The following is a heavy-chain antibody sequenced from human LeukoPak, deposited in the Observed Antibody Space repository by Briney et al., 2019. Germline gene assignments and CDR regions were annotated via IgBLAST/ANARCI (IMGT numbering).Heavy chain of an antibody. D-gene: IGHD6-19*01. CDR2: ISPDGRNI. Sequence: GGSLRLSCAASGFTFSTYWMRWVRHAPGKGLVWVSRISPDGRNIMYADSVKGRFTISRDNAKNTLYLQMNSLRAEDTAVYYCASHSSGRTPNYYYGMDVWGQGTTVTVSS. V-gene: IGHV3-74*03. J-gene: IGHJ6*02. CDR1: GFTFSTYW. CDR3: ASHSSGRTPNYYYGMDV.